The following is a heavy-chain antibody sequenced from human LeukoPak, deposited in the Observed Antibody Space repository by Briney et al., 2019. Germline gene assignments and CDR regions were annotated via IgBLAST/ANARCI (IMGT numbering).Heavy chain of an antibody. D-gene: IGHD3-10*01. J-gene: IGHJ4*02. CDR2: IWYDGSNK. V-gene: IGHV3-33*01. CDR3: ARAFSGSYPYYFDY. Sequence: PGGSLRLSCAASGFTFSSYGMHWVRQAPGKGLEWVAVIWYDGSNKYYADSVKGRFTISRDNSKNTLYLQMNSLRAEDTAVYYCARAFSGSYPYYFDYWGQGTLVTVSP. CDR1: GFTFSSYG.